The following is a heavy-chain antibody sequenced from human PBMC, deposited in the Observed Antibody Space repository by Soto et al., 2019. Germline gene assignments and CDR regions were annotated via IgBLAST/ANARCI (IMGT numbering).Heavy chain of an antibody. CDR3: AKEMWGWGYDIFGVDISFDH. CDR1: GFTYNKFW. D-gene: IGHD3-9*01. Sequence: EVELVESGGGLVQPGGSLRLSCAASGFTYNKFWMHWVRQAPGKGPVWVSRINGGGSGIIYADSVKGRFTISRDNAKNTVYLQMNNLRADDTGVYFCAKEMWGWGYDIFGVDISFDHWGQGTPVTVSS. V-gene: IGHV3-74*01. J-gene: IGHJ4*02. CDR2: INGGGSGI.